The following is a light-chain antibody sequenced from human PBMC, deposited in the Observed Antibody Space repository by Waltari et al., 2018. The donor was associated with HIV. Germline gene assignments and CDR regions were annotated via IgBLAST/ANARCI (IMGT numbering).Light chain of an antibody. CDR3: QQYYTTPWT. CDR2: WSS. J-gene: IGKJ1*01. Sequence: DIVMTQSPDSLAVSLGERATINCKSSQSVLYSSNNKNYLAWYQHKSGQPPRLLINWSSSRDSGVPDRFSGSGSGTDFTLTISSLQAEDVAVYYCQQYYTTPWTFGQGTKVEIK. CDR1: QSVLYSSNNKNY. V-gene: IGKV4-1*01.